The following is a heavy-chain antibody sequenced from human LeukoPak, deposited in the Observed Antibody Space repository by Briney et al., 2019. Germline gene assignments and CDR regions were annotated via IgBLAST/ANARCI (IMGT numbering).Heavy chain of an antibody. V-gene: IGHV1-18*01. CDR2: ISASNGYT. J-gene: IGHJ4*02. D-gene: IGHD1-26*01. Sequence: GASVKVSCKASGYTFTSYGISWVRQAPGQGLEWMGWISASNGYTVYAEDLQGRVTLTTDTSSTTAYMELRSLRSDDTAIYYCARAPPGFTVGPGDYWGQGSLVTVSS. CDR3: ARAPPGFTVGPGDY. CDR1: GYTFTSYG.